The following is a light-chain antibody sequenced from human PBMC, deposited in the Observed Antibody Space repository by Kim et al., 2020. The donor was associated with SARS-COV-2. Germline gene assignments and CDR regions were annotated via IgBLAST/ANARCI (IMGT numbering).Light chain of an antibody. CDR3: QSYDSSLSGWV. CDR1: SSNIGAGYD. Sequence: RVTISGTGSSSNIGAGYDVPWYQQLPGTAPKLLIYGNSNRPSGVPDRFSGSKSGTSASLAITGLQAEDEADYYCQSYDSSLSGWVFGGGTQLTVL. V-gene: IGLV1-40*01. CDR2: GNS. J-gene: IGLJ3*02.